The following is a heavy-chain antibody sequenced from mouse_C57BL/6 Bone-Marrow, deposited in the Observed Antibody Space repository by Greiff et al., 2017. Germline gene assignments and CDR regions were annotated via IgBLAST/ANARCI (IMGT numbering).Heavy chain of an antibody. D-gene: IGHD1-1*01. Sequence: VQRVESGAELVKPGASVKMSCKASGYTFTTYPIEWMKQNHGKSLEWIGNFHPYNDDTKYNEKFKGKATLTVEKSSSTVYLEPSRLTSDDSAVYYCARRYYYGSSSFAYWGQGTLVTVSA. CDR3: ARRYYYGSSSFAY. V-gene: IGHV1-47*01. CDR2: FHPYNDDT. CDR1: GYTFTTYP. J-gene: IGHJ3*01.